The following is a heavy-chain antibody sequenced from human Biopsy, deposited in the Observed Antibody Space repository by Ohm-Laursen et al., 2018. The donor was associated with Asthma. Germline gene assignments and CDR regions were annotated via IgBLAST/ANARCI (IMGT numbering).Heavy chain of an antibody. CDR3: VKRSYSDLTDFDH. J-gene: IGHJ4*02. Sequence: SLRLSCSASGFVFRSHPMYWVRQAPGKGLEWVAVVSYDGGFVHYVDSMMRRFTISSDNDKSTLYLQMNRLRTDDTAVYFCVKRSYSDLTDFDHWGQGTLVTVSS. CDR2: VSYDGGFV. D-gene: IGHD4-11*01. CDR1: GFVFRSHP. V-gene: IGHV3-30*18.